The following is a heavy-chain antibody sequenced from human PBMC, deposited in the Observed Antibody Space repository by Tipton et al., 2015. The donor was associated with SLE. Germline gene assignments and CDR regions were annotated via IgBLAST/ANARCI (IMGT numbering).Heavy chain of an antibody. J-gene: IGHJ2*01. Sequence: TLSLTCSVSSGSFSSGTYYWTWIRQPAGKGLEWLGRIHTSGTTYYNPSLRSRVRISVDTSVNQFSLDLSSVTAADTAVYYCATMGDRWYLHLWGRGTPVTVSS. D-gene: IGHD3-16*01. CDR1: SGSFSSGTYY. CDR2: IHTSGTT. CDR3: ATMGDRWYLHL. V-gene: IGHV4-61*02.